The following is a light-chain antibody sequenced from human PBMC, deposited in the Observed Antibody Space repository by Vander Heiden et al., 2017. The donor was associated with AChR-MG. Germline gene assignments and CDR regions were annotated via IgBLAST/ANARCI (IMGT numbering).Light chain of an antibody. CDR1: HRVSSN. CDR3: QQYNNWPRT. J-gene: IGKJ1*01. Sequence: IVMTQSPATLSVSPGERATLSGRASHRVSSNLAWYQQKPGQAPSLLIYGASTRATGIPARFCGSGSGTEFTLTISSLQSEDFAVYYCQQYNNWPRTFGQGTKVEIK. CDR2: GAS. V-gene: IGKV3-15*01.